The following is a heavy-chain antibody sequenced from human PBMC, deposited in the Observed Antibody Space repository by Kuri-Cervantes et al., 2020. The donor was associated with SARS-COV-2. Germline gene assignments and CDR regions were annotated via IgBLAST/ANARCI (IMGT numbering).Heavy chain of an antibody. J-gene: IGHJ4*02. Sequence: GGSLRLSCAASGFTFSSYSMNWVRQAPGKGLEWVSYISSSSSTTYYADSVEGRFTISRDNSKNTLYLQMNSLGAEDTAVYYCARVVFDTAMVYFDYWGQGTLVTVSS. CDR2: ISSSSSTT. CDR3: ARVVFDTAMVYFDY. CDR1: GFTFSSYS. D-gene: IGHD5-18*01. V-gene: IGHV3-48*01.